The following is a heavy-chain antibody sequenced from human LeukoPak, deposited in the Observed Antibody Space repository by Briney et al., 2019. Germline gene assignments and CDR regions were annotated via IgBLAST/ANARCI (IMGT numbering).Heavy chain of an antibody. J-gene: IGHJ6*03. CDR1: GGTFSSYA. CDR2: IIPIFGTA. CDR3: AREAPAARYYYYYMDV. D-gene: IGHD2-2*01. V-gene: IGHV1-69*05. Sequence: SVKVSCKASGGTFSSYAISWVRQAPGQGLEWMGRIIPIFGTANYAQKFQGRVTITTDESTSTAYMELSSVRSEDTAVYYCAREAPAARYYYYYMDVWGKGTTVTVSS.